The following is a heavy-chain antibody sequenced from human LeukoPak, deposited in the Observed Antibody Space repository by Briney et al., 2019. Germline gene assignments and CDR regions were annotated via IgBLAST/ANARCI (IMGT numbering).Heavy chain of an antibody. D-gene: IGHD4-17*01. CDR1: GGTFTNSA. Sequence: GSSVKVSCKTSGGTFTNSAISWVRQAPGQGLEWLGGIMPLFGTAGYAQKFQGRVTITKDESTRTVYLELTSLTFDDTAVYYCARDVHGDYGSGWFDPWGQGTLVSVSS. CDR2: IMPLFGTA. V-gene: IGHV1-69*05. J-gene: IGHJ5*02. CDR3: ARDVHGDYGSGWFDP.